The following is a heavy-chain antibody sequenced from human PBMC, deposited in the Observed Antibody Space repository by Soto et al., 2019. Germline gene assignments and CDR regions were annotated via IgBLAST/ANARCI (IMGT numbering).Heavy chain of an antibody. V-gene: IGHV4-4*02. CDR1: GGSISSTNW. Sequence: KPSETLSLTCAVSGGSISSTNWWRWVRQPPGRGLEWIGEIDHSGGTNYNPSLKSRVTISIDQSQNQLSLKLHPVPAADTAVYYCARRALTERWLPGWFDPWGQGTLVTVSS. J-gene: IGHJ5*02. CDR3: ARRALTERWLPGWFDP. CDR2: IDHSGGT. D-gene: IGHD3-22*01.